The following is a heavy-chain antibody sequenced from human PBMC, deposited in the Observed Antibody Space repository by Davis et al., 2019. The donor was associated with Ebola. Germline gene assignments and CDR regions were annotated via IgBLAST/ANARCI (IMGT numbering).Heavy chain of an antibody. CDR2: INHSGST. CDR1: GGSFSGYY. CDR3: ARGRPYSGSYPFRY. J-gene: IGHJ4*02. V-gene: IGHV4-34*01. Sequence: GSLRLSCAVYGGSFSGYYWSWIRQPPGKGLEWIGEINHSGSTNYNPSLKSRVTISVDTSKNQFSLKLSSVTAADTAVYYCARGRPYSGSYPFRYWGQGTLVTVSS. D-gene: IGHD1-26*01.